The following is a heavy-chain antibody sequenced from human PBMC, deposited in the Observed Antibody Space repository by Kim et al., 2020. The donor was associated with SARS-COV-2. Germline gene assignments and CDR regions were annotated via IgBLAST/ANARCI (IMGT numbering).Heavy chain of an antibody. CDR1: GFTFDDNA. V-gene: IGHV3-9*01. Sequence: GGSLRLSCAASGFTFDDNAMHWVRQAPGKGLEWVSGISWNSGSISYADSVKGRFTISRDNAKNSLYLQMNSLRAADTALYYCAKGYGLWTYYYYGMDVWG. D-gene: IGHD3-10*01. CDR3: AKGYGLWTYYYYGMDV. J-gene: IGHJ6*01. CDR2: ISWNSGSI.